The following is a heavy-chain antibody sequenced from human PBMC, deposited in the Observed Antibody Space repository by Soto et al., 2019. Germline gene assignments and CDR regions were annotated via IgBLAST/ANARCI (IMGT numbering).Heavy chain of an antibody. D-gene: IGHD4-17*01. CDR1: GGSISSGDYY. V-gene: IGHV4-30-4*01. CDR3: ARTIDYGDSNWFDP. Sequence: PSETLSLTCTVSGGSISSGDYYWSWIRQPPGEGLEWIGYIYYSGSTYYNPSLKSRVTISVDTSKNQFSLKLSSVTAADTAVYYCARTIDYGDSNWFDPWGQGTLVTVS. CDR2: IYYSGST. J-gene: IGHJ5*02.